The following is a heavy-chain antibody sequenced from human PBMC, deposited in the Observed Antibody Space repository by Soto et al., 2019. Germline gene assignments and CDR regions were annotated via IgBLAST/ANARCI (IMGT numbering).Heavy chain of an antibody. V-gene: IGHV5-10-1*01. Sequence: PGESLKISCKGSGYSFTSYWISWVRQMPGKGLEWMGRIEPSDSYTNYSPSFQGHVTISADKSISTAYLQWSSLKASDTAMYYCARPNCSSTSCRTYYYGMDVWGQGTTVTVSS. CDR2: IEPSDSYT. J-gene: IGHJ6*02. CDR1: GYSFTSYW. D-gene: IGHD2-2*01. CDR3: ARPNCSSTSCRTYYYGMDV.